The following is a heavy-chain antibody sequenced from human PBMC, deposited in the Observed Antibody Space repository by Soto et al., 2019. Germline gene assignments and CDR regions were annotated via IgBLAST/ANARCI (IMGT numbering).Heavy chain of an antibody. J-gene: IGHJ4*02. CDR2: ISYDGSNK. CDR3: ATPTYGENYFDY. D-gene: IGHD3-10*01. CDR1: GFTFSSYG. Sequence: GGSLRLSCAASGFTFSSYGMHWVRQAPGKGLEWVAVISYDGSNKYYADSVKGRFTISRDNSKNTLYLQMNSLRAEDTAVYYCATPTYGENYFDYWGQGTLVTVSS. V-gene: IGHV3-30*03.